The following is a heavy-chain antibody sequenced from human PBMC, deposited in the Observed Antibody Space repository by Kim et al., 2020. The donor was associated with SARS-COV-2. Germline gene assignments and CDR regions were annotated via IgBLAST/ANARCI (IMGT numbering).Heavy chain of an antibody. CDR1: GYTFTSYA. Sequence: ASVKVSCKASGYTFTSYAMHWVRQAPGQRLEWMGWINAGNGNTKYSQKFQGRVTITRDTSASTAYMELSSLRSEDTAVYYCARKSGYCSGGSCRNWFDPWGQGTLVTVSS. D-gene: IGHD2-15*01. CDR2: INAGNGNT. J-gene: IGHJ5*02. V-gene: IGHV1-3*01. CDR3: ARKSGYCSGGSCRNWFDP.